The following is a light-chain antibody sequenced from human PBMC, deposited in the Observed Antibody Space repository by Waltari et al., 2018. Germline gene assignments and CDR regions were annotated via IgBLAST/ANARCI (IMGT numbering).Light chain of an antibody. V-gene: IGKV2-30*01. J-gene: IGKJ5*01. CDR2: KVS. CDR3: MQATHWPVT. CDR1: QSLVYTDGISY. Sequence: DVGLTQSPLSLPVTLGQPASISCRASQSLVYTDGISYLNWFHQRPCQAPRRLIYKVSIRDSGAPDRFSGSGSGTDFTLMISSVEADDVGVYFCMQATHWPVTFGQGTRLE.